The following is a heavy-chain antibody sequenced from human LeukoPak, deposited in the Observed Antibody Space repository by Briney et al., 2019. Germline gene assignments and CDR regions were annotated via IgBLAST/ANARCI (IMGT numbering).Heavy chain of an antibody. CDR2: ISGSGDSI. J-gene: IGHJ4*02. CDR3: AKNPTGSYLNYFHY. CDR1: GFTFGSYG. V-gene: IGHV3-23*01. Sequence: GGSLRLPCLVPGFTFGSYGMTWVRQAPGKGLEWVSGISGSGDSIYSADSVKGRFTISRDNSKNTLYLQMNSLRVEDTAVYYCAKNPTGSYLNYFHYWGQGTLVTVSS. D-gene: IGHD1-26*01.